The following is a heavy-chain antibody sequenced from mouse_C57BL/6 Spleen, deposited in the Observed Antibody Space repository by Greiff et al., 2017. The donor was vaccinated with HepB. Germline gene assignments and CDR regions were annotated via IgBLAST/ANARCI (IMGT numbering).Heavy chain of an antibody. CDR3: ARYYGSSYNFDY. V-gene: IGHV1-55*01. D-gene: IGHD1-1*01. CDR2: IYPGSGST. J-gene: IGHJ2*01. CDR1: GYTFTSYW. Sequence: QVHVKQPGAELVKPGASVKMSCKASGYTFTSYWITWVKQRPGQGLEWIGDIYPGSGSTNYNEKFKSKATLTVDTSSSTAYMQLSSLTSEDSAVYYCARYYGSSYNFDYWGQGTTLTVSS.